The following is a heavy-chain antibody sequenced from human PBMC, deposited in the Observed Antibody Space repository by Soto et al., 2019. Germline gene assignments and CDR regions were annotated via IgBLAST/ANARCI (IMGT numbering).Heavy chain of an antibody. J-gene: IGHJ6*02. CDR3: ARDKYLIAAAGPHLYGMDV. CDR1: GFTFSSYG. D-gene: IGHD6-13*01. Sequence: GGSLRLSCAASGFTFSSYGMHWVRQAPGKGLEWVAVIWYDGNNKYYADSVKGRFTISRDNSKNTLYLQMNSLRAEDTAVYYCARDKYLIAAAGPHLYGMDVWGQGTTVTVSS. V-gene: IGHV3-33*01. CDR2: IWYDGNNK.